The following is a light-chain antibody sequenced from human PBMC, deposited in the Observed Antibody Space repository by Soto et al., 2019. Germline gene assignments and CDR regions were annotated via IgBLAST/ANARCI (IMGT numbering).Light chain of an antibody. CDR2: HAS. Sequence: AIQLTQSPSSLSASVGDRVTITCRASQGISSALAWYQQKPGKAPKLLISHASSLESGVPSRFSGSGYGTDFTLTISSLQPEDFATYHWQQFNTYPTFGGGTKVDIK. J-gene: IGKJ4*01. CDR3: QQFNTYPT. CDR1: QGISSA. V-gene: IGKV1-13*02.